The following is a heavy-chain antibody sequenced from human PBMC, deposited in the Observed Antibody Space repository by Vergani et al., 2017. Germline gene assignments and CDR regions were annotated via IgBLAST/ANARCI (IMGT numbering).Heavy chain of an antibody. CDR3: ASDTHSRQRADR. Sequence: QVQLQESRPGLVKSSETLSLTCSVSFDSIRNLYCNWIRQPPGKGLEWIGSIHYSENTNYNPSLKTRVTISVDTSKNQFSLTLTSVTAADTAVYYCASDTHSRQRADRWGQGILGTVTS. CDR1: FDSIRNLY. D-gene: IGHD2-15*01. J-gene: IGHJ5*02. CDR2: IHYSENT. V-gene: IGHV4-59*11.